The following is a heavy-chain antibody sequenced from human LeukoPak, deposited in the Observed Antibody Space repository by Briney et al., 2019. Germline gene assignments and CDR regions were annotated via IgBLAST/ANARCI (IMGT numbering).Heavy chain of an antibody. Sequence: ASVKVSCKASGYTFTVYYMHWVRQAPGQGLEWMGWINPNSGGTNYAQKFQGRVTMTRDTSISTAYMELSRLRSDDTAVYYCARGQHWNYRNWFDPWGQGTLVTVSS. CDR1: GYTFTVYY. D-gene: IGHD1-7*01. CDR2: INPNSGGT. CDR3: ARGQHWNYRNWFDP. J-gene: IGHJ5*02. V-gene: IGHV1-2*02.